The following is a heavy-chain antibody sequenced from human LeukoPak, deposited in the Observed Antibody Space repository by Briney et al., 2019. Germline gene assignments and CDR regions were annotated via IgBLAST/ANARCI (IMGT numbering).Heavy chain of an antibody. V-gene: IGHV1-18*01. D-gene: IGHD3-22*01. CDR1: GYTFTSYG. CDR3: ARDSSGYYYWVNWFDP. Sequence: ASVKVSCKASGYTFTSYGISWVRQAPGQGLEWMGWISAYNGNTNYAQKLQGRVTMTTDTSTSTAYMELRSLRSDDTAVYYCARDSSGYYYWVNWFDPWGQGTLVTVSS. CDR2: ISAYNGNT. J-gene: IGHJ5*02.